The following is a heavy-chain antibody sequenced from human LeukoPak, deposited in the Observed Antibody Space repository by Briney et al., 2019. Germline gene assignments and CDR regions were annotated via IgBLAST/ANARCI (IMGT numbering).Heavy chain of an antibody. CDR2: VLTSGTA. J-gene: IGHJ3*02. D-gene: IGHD3-3*01. CDR3: TRVSYFAFWSGSYPSPPGDAFDI. CDR1: RGSIRSSS. Sequence: SETLSLTCSISRGSIRSSSWTWIRQPAGKGLEWIGLVLTSGTAIYNPSLKSRVTMSLDTSRNHVSLNVTSVTAADTAIYFCTRVSYFAFWSGSYPSPPGDAFDIWGQGTMVIVSS. V-gene: IGHV4-4*07.